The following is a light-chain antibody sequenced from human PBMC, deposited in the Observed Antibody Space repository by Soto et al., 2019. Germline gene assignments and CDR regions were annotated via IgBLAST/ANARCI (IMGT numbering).Light chain of an antibody. CDR2: DAS. V-gene: IGKV3-15*01. CDR3: QQYHNWPPIT. CDR1: QSVSSN. Sequence: EIVMTQSPVTLSVSPGERATLSWRASQSVSSNLAWYQQKPGQAPRLLIYDASTRATGIPARFSGSGSGTEFTLTISSLQSEDFAVYYCQQYHNWPPITFGQGTRLEI. J-gene: IGKJ5*01.